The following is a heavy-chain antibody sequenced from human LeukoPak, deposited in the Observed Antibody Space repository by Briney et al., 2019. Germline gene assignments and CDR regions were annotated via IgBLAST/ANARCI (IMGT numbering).Heavy chain of an antibody. Sequence: SETLSLTCTVSGYSISSGYYWSWIRQPPGKGLEWIGYIYYSGSTNYNPSLKSRVTISVDTSKNQFSLKLSSVTAADTAVYYCARTHMVRGVHNWFDPWGQGTLVTVSS. CDR2: IYYSGST. V-gene: IGHV4-61*01. CDR3: ARTHMVRGVHNWFDP. CDR1: GYSISSGYY. J-gene: IGHJ5*02. D-gene: IGHD3-10*01.